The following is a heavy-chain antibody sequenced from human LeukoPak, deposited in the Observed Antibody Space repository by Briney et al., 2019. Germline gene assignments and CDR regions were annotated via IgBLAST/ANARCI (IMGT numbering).Heavy chain of an antibody. CDR1: GFTFSSYG. J-gene: IGHJ4*02. V-gene: IGHV3-30*02. CDR2: ISYDGSNK. D-gene: IGHD4-17*01. Sequence: GGSLRLSCAASGFTFSSYGMHWVRQAPGKGLEWVAFISYDGSNKYYADSVKGRFTISRDNSKNTLYLQMNSLRAEDTAVYYCAKGRWAPPTTEIDCWGQGTLVTVSS. CDR3: AKGRWAPPTTEIDC.